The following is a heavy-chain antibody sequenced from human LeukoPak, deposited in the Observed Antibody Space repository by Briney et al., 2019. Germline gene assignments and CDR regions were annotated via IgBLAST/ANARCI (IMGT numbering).Heavy chain of an antibody. CDR1: GGSISSSNW. CDR3: ARHIDYDILTGYSDYGMDV. J-gene: IGHJ6*02. V-gene: IGHV4-4*02. Sequence: SGTLSLTCAVSGGSISSSNWWSWVRQPPGKGLEWIGEIYHSGSTNYNPSLKSRVTISVDKSKNQFSLKLSSVTAADTAVYYCARHIDYDILTGYSDYGMDVWGQGTTVTVSS. D-gene: IGHD3-9*01. CDR2: IYHSGST.